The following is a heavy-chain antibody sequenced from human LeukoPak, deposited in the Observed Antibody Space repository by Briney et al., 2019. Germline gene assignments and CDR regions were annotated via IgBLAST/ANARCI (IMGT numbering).Heavy chain of an antibody. CDR3: AKDLHYDFWSGFDY. J-gene: IGHJ4*02. V-gene: IGHV3-9*03. CDR2: ISWNSGSI. D-gene: IGHD3-3*01. CDR1: GFTFDDYA. Sequence: PEGPLRLSCAASGFTFDDYAMHWVRQAPGRGLEWVSGISWNSGSIGYADSVKGRFTISRDNAKNSLYLQINSLRAEDMALYYCAKDLHYDFWSGFDYWGQGTLVTVSS.